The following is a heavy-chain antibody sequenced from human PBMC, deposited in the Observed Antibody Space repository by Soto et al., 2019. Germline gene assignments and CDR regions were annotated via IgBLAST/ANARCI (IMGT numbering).Heavy chain of an antibody. CDR2: IYYSGST. J-gene: IGHJ4*02. CDR1: GGSISSYY. V-gene: IGHV4-59*01. CDR3: ASGYYFDY. Sequence: SETLSLTCTVSGGSISSYYWSWIRQPPGKGLEWIGYIYYSGSTNYNPSLKSRVTISVDASKNQFSLKLSSVTAADTAAYYCASGYYFDYWGQGTLVTVSS.